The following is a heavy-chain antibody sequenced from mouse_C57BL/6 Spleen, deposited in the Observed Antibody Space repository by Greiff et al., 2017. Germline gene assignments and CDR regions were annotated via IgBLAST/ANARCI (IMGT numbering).Heavy chain of an antibody. V-gene: IGHV5-6*01. CDR3: ARDGGDYCGSSYAMDY. D-gene: IGHD1-1*01. CDR1: GFTFSSYG. CDR2: ISSGGSYT. J-gene: IGHJ4*01. Sequence: EVQLVESGGDLVKPGGSLKLSCAASGFTFSSYGMSWVRQTPDKRLEWVATISSGGSYTYYPDSVKGRFTISRDNAKTTLYLQMSSLKAVDTPMYYCARDGGDYCGSSYAMDYWGQGTSVTVSS.